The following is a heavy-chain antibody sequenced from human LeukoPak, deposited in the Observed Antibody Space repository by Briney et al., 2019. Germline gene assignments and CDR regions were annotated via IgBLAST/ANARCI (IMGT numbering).Heavy chain of an antibody. CDR3: ASHNKYNSGRNHFDS. D-gene: IGHD6-19*01. J-gene: IGHJ4*02. CDR1: LASLSSYF. V-gene: IGHV4-59*01. CDR2: IYYSEST. Sequence: SQTPSLTCSLSLASLSSYFCSSIPQPPGKGLEWIGYIYYSESTNYNPSLNSRVTMSIHPSKHQLSLRLSSVTAADTAVYYCASHNKYNSGRNHFDSWGQGTRVTVST.